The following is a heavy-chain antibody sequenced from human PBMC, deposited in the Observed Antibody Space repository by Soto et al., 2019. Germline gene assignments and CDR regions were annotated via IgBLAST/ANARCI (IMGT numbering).Heavy chain of an antibody. CDR2: INAGNGNT. Sequence: QVHLVQAGAEVRKPGASVQVSCKASGYNFSSHDIHWVRQAPGQGLEWMGWINAGNGNTRYSQKFQDRITITRDASASTAYMELSSLRSEDTAIYYCARDSFYCGGRYCYHYSSYMDVWGKGTTVTVSS. CDR3: ARDSFYCGGRYCYHYSSYMDV. V-gene: IGHV1-3*01. CDR1: GYNFSSHD. J-gene: IGHJ6*03. D-gene: IGHD2-21*01.